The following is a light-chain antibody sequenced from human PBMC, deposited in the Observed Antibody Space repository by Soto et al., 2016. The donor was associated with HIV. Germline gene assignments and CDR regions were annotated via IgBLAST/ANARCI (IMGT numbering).Light chain of an antibody. CDR2: DDG. CDR1: NIGSKT. V-gene: IGLV3-21*01. Sequence: SYVLTQPLSVSVAPGKTAKIPCAGDNIGSKTVDWYQQKPGQAPVLVVYDDGGRPSGIPERFSGSNSANTATLTIGGVEAGDEADYYCQVWDTSSDHVVFGGGTKLTVL. J-gene: IGLJ2*01. CDR3: QVWDTSSDHVV.